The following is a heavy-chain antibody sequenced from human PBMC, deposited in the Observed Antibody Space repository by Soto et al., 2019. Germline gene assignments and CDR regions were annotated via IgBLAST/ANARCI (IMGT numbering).Heavy chain of an antibody. CDR1: GSSINSSGYY. J-gene: IGHJ4*02. D-gene: IGHD3-3*02. CDR3: ARLPSRHLVDY. CDR2: MFYGVST. Sequence: LSLTCTVSGSSINSSGYYWGWIRQPPGKGLEWIGSMFYGVSTYYNPSLKGRVTVSVDTSKNQFSLNLRSVTAADTAVYYCARLPSRHLVDYWGQGTLVTVSS. V-gene: IGHV4-39*01.